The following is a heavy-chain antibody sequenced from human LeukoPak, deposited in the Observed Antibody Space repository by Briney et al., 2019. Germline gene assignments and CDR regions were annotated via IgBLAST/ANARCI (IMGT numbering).Heavy chain of an antibody. CDR3: AKDRLYYDSSGYYDY. CDR1: GFTFSSYW. V-gene: IGHV3-7*01. D-gene: IGHD3-22*01. CDR2: IKQDGSEK. J-gene: IGHJ4*02. Sequence: GGSLRLSCAASGFTFSSYWMSWVRQAPGKGLEWVANIKQDGSEKYYVDSVKGRFTISRDNAKNSLYLQMNSLRAEDTAVYYCAKDRLYYDSSGYYDYWGQGTLVIVSS.